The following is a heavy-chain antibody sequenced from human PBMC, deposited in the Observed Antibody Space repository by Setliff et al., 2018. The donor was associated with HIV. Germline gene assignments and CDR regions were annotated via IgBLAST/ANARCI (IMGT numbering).Heavy chain of an antibody. Sequence: SETLSLTCTVSGASINSIYYWSWIRQPAGKGLEWIGRMHTSGNTNYNPSLKSRVTMSVDTSKNQFSLRLSSVTAADTAVYYCARDQKGYSYGYFDSWGQGTLVTVSS. CDR1: GASINSIYY. J-gene: IGHJ4*02. CDR2: MHTSGNT. CDR3: ARDQKGYSYGYFDS. V-gene: IGHV4-4*07. D-gene: IGHD5-18*01.